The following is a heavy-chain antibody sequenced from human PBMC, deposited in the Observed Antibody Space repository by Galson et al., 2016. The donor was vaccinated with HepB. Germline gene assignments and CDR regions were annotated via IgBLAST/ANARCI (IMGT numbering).Heavy chain of an antibody. Sequence: TLSLTCAVSGASISSGSYFWSWIRQPAGKGLEWIGRLYPSGATKYSPSLKSRITISGDMSATQFSLRLSSVTAADTGMYYCARDSVGNRHFDAFDIWGQGTTVTVSS. V-gene: IGHV4-61*02. CDR2: LYPSGAT. CDR3: ARDSVGNRHFDAFDI. D-gene: IGHD1-26*01. J-gene: IGHJ3*02. CDR1: GASISSGSYF.